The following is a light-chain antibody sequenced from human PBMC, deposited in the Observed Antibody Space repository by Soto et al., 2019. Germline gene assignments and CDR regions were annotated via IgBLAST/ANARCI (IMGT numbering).Light chain of an antibody. CDR1: QGLVYSDGEAY. V-gene: IGKV2-30*01. J-gene: IGKJ5*01. CDR2: QVS. CDR3: MQNTHWPVT. Sequence: VVMTQSPLSLTVTLGQPASISCICIQGLVYSDGEAYLDWFQQRPGQSPRRLIYQVSNRDSGVPDRFSGSGSGTDFTLKISRVEADDVGVYYCMQNTHWPVTFGQGTRLEIK.